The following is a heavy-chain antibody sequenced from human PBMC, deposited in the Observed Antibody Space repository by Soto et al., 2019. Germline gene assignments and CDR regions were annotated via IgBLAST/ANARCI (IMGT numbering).Heavy chain of an antibody. J-gene: IGHJ1*01. CDR1: GNTLENYA. V-gene: IGHV3-49*04. CDR2: IRNRAYAGTT. Sequence: PGGSLRRSCSGSGNTLENYAVSWVRQAPGKGLEWLGVIRNRAYAGTTEYAPSVECRFTISRDDSKDIAYLHMNSLQTVDTGVYFCTTCSPPDDLLNSWGQGTVVTSPQ. CDR3: TTCSPPDDLLNS. D-gene: IGHD1-1*01.